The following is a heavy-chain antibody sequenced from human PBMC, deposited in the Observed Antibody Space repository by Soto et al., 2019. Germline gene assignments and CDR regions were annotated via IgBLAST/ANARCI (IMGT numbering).Heavy chain of an antibody. CDR2: IYYSGST. J-gene: IGHJ4*02. CDR3: ARGHGTGYYRYYFDY. D-gene: IGHD3-9*01. V-gene: IGHV4-59*12. CDR1: GGSISSYY. Sequence: SETLSLTCTGSGGSISSYYWSWIRQPPGKGLEWIGYIYYSGSTYYNPSLKSRVTISVDTSKNQFSLKLSSVTAADTAVYYCARGHGTGYYRYYFDYWGQGTLVTVSS.